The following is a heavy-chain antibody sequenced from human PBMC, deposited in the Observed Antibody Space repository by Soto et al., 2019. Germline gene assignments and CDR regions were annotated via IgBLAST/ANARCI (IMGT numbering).Heavy chain of an antibody. D-gene: IGHD5-12*01. CDR2: IIPIFGTA. J-gene: IGHJ6*02. V-gene: IGHV1-69*13. CDR1: GGTFSSYA. CDR3: ARGGIEMATNPYYYGMDV. Sequence: GASVKVSCKASGGTFSSYAISWVRQAPGQGLEWMGGIIPIFGTANYAQKFQGRVTITADESTSTAYMELSSLRSEDTAVYYCARGGIEMATNPYYYGMDVWGQGTTVTVSS.